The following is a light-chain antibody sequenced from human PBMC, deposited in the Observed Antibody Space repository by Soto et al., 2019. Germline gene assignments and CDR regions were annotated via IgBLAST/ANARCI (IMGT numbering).Light chain of an antibody. CDR2: DAS. CDR1: QSVRSF. J-gene: IGKJ2*01. V-gene: IGKV3-11*01. Sequence: EIVLTQSPATLSLSPGERATLSCRASQSVRSFLAWYQQKPGQAPRLLIYDASTRATGVPARFTASGSGTDFTLTISSLEAEDFAVYYCQQRSNWPYTFGQGTKLEIK. CDR3: QQRSNWPYT.